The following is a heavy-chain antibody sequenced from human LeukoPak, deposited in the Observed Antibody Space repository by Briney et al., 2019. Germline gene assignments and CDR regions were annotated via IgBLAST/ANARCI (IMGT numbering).Heavy chain of an antibody. Sequence: GGSLRLSCAASGFTFSSYAMSWVRQAPGKGLEWVSVISGSGASTNYADSVKGRFTISRDNSKNTLFLQMNSLRAEDTAVYYCTKGSVTTLRSGWFDPWGRGTLVTVSS. CDR3: TKGSVTTLRSGWFDP. CDR2: ISGSGAST. D-gene: IGHD4-17*01. CDR1: GFTFSSYA. V-gene: IGHV3-23*01. J-gene: IGHJ5*02.